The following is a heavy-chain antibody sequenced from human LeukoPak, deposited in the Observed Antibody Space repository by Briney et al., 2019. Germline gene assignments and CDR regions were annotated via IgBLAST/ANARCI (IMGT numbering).Heavy chain of an antibody. CDR3: ASRYYDTAPYYYYYMDV. D-gene: IGHD3-9*01. Sequence: SETLSLTCAVYGGSFSGYYWSWIRQPPGKGLEWIGEINHSGSTYYNPSLKSRVTIFVDTSKNQFSLKLSSVTAADTAVYYCASRYYDTAPYYYYYMDVWGKGTTVTISS. J-gene: IGHJ6*03. V-gene: IGHV4-34*01. CDR1: GGSFSGYY. CDR2: INHSGST.